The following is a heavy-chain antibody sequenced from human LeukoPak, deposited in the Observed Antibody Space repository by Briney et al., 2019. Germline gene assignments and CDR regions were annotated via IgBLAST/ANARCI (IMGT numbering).Heavy chain of an antibody. J-gene: IGHJ3*02. D-gene: IGHD3-10*01. Sequence: GGSLRLSCEASGFSFTNTWMSWVRQAPGKGLEWVGRVKSKADDGTTDYAAPVQGRFTISRDDSKNTLSLQMNSLKTEDTAVYYCATEGGSGSYYGDDAFDMWGQGAMVTVSS. CDR2: VKSKADDGTT. V-gene: IGHV3-15*01. CDR3: ATEGGSGSYYGDDAFDM. CDR1: GFSFTNTW.